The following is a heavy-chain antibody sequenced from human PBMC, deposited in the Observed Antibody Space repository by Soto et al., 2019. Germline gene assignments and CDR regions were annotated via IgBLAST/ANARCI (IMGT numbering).Heavy chain of an antibody. V-gene: IGHV1-8*01. J-gene: IGHJ6*03. CDR2: MNPNSGNT. CDR3: ARTISYDFWSGYSKYYYYYYMDV. Sequence: ASVKVSCKASGYTFTSYDINLVRQATGQGLEWMGWMNPNSGNTGYAQKFQGRVTMTRNTSISTAYMELSSLRSEDTAVYYCARTISYDFWSGYSKYYYYYYMDVWGKGTTVTVSS. CDR1: GYTFTSYD. D-gene: IGHD3-3*01.